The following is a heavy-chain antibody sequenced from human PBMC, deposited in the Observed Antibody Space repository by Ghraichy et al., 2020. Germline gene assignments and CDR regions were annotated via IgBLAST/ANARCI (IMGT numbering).Heavy chain of an antibody. CDR3: ARHYDFWSGYDQDYGMDV. D-gene: IGHD3-3*01. CDR1: GDYISRKFYY. J-gene: IGHJ6*02. CDR2: IYYSGRT. Sequence: SETLSLTCAVSGDYISRKFYYWGWIRQPPGKGLEWIGSIYYSGRTYYNPSLKSRLTMYVDTSKNQFSLKLTSLTAADTAVYYCARHYDFWSGYDQDYGMDVWGQGTTVTVSS. V-gene: IGHV4-39*01.